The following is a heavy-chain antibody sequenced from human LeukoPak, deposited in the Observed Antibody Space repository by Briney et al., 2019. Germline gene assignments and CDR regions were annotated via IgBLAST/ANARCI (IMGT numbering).Heavy chain of an antibody. V-gene: IGHV1-46*01. J-gene: IGHJ5*02. D-gene: IGHD3-9*01. Sequence: ASVKVSCKASGYIFTTYYMHWVRQAPGQGLEWMGLINPSANAARSAPKFQGRITMTRDMSTSTVYMELSRLRSDDTAVYYCARYPFYDILTGSSDSRPWGQGTLVTVSS. CDR2: INPSANAA. CDR3: ARYPFYDILTGSSDSRP. CDR1: GYIFTTYY.